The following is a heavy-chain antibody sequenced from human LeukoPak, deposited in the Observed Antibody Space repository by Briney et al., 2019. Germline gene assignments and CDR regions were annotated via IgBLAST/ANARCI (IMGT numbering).Heavy chain of an antibody. V-gene: IGHV3-15*01. CDR3: TTNRGYYGSGPPVY. D-gene: IGHD3-10*01. CDR1: GFTFSNAW. CDR2: IKSKTDGGTT. Sequence: GGSLRLSCAASGFTFSNAWMSWVRQAPGKGLEWVGRIKSKTDGGTTDYAAPVKGRFTISRDDSNNTLLLQMNSLKTEDTAVYYCTTNRGYYGSGPPVYWGQGTLVTVSS. J-gene: IGHJ4*02.